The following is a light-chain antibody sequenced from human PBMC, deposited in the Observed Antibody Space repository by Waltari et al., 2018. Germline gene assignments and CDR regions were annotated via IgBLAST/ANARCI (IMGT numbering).Light chain of an antibody. Sequence: DIVMTQSPDSLAVSLGERATINCKSSQGILDGSNNRNSLAWYQQKPGQAPDLLSHWASTRESGVPDRFSGSGSGTDFSLTISSLQAEDVAVYYCQQYYRVPLTFGGGTKIEIK. V-gene: IGKV4-1*01. J-gene: IGKJ4*01. CDR3: QQYYRVPLT. CDR2: WAS. CDR1: QGILDGSNNRNS.